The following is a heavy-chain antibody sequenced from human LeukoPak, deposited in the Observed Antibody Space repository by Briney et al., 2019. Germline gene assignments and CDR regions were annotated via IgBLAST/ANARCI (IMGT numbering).Heavy chain of an antibody. CDR2: LSYTGTT. J-gene: IGHJ4*02. Sequence: SETLSLTCNVSGGSINSNYYWSWIRQPPGKGLEWIGYLSYTGTTKYNSSLKSRVTIFVDTSKNQFSLRLTSMSAADTAVYYCARARGSSSSFDSWGGGTLVTVSS. CDR1: GGSINSNYY. D-gene: IGHD6-6*01. CDR3: ARARGSSSSFDS. V-gene: IGHV4-59*08.